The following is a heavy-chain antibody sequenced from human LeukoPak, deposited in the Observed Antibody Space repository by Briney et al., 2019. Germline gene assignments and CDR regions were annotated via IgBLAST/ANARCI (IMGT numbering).Heavy chain of an antibody. D-gene: IGHD1-20*01. V-gene: IGHV4-59*11. Sequence: PSETLSLTCTVSGGSISSHYWSWIRQPPGKGQEWIGYIYYSGSTNYNPSLKSRVTISVDTSKNQFSLKLSSVTAADTAVYYCARDLASITGRTPGWFDPWGQGTLVTVSS. J-gene: IGHJ5*02. CDR2: IYYSGST. CDR1: GGSISSHY. CDR3: ARDLASITGRTPGWFDP.